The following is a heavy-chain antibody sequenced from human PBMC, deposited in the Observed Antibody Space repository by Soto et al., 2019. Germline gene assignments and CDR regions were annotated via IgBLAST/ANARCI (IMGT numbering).Heavy chain of an antibody. V-gene: IGHV4-30-2*01. Sequence: SETLSLTCAVSGGSISSGGYSWSWIRQPPGKGLEWIGYIYHSGSTYYNPSLKSRVTISVDRSKNQFPLKLSSVTAADTAVYYCARERYSGYGFFDYWGQGTLVTVSS. CDR1: GGSISSGGYS. CDR2: IYHSGST. CDR3: ARERYSGYGFFDY. J-gene: IGHJ4*02. D-gene: IGHD5-12*01.